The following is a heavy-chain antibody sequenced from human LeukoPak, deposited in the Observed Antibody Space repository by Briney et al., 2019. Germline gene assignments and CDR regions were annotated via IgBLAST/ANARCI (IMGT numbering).Heavy chain of an antibody. J-gene: IGHJ4*02. D-gene: IGHD2-2*01. CDR2: ISSSSSTI. Sequence: GGSLRLSCAASGFAFSSYSMNWVRQAPGKGLEWVSYISSSSSTIYYTDSVKGRFTISRDNAKNSLYLQMNSLRAEDTAVYYCGRSSSSAVGYWGQGTLVTVSS. V-gene: IGHV3-48*01. CDR3: GRSSSSAVGY. CDR1: GFAFSSYS.